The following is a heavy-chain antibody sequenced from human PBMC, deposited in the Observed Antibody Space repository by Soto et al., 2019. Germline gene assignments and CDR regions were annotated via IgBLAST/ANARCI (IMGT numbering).Heavy chain of an antibody. Sequence: QVQLVQSGDEVKKPGASVKVSCKASGYIFVNYGIAWVRQAPGQGLEWMGWISPYTGNTHSATKVQGRLTMTTDTSTSTAYMDLGSLTSDXXXXXXXXXXXXXXXXXXXXXXGQGTTVTVSS. CDR2: ISPYTGNT. CDR1: GYIFVNYG. J-gene: IGHJ6*02. V-gene: IGHV1-18*01. CDR3: XXXXXXXXXXXXXX.